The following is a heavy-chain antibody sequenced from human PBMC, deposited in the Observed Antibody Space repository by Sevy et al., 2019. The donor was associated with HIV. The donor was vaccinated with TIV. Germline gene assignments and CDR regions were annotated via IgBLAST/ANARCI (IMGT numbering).Heavy chain of an antibody. D-gene: IGHD6-19*01. CDR3: ARGGGNGWYYFDY. CDR2: IIPILGTV. J-gene: IGHJ4*02. CDR1: GGTCSTYG. V-gene: IGHV1-69*13. Sequence: ASVKVSCKASGGTCSTYGISWVREAPGQGPEWTGGIIPILGTVNYAQEFQGRVTITADESTKTAYMELSSLRSEDTAVYYCARGGGNGWYYFDYWGQEPLVTVSS.